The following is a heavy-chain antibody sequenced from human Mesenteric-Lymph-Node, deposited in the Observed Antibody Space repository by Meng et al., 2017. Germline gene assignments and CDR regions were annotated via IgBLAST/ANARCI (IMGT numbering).Heavy chain of an antibody. CDR2: IYYSGST. D-gene: IGHD5-18*01. CDR1: GGSISSGDYY. J-gene: IGHJ2*01. CDR3: ARVGWRQWSFDL. V-gene: IGHV4-30-4*01. Sequence: QVQRQESGPGRVKPSQTLSLTCTVSGGSISSGDYYWSWIRQPPGKGLELIGHIYYSGSTSYNPSLKSRVTISVDTSNNQFSLKLSSVTAADTAVYYCARVGWRQWSFDLWGRGTLVTVSS.